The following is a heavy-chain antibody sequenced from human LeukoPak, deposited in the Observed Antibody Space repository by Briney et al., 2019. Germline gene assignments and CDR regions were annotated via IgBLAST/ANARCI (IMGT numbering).Heavy chain of an antibody. CDR3: ARRSVTSTDDAFDI. CDR1: AFTFSTYW. D-gene: IGHD4-11*01. Sequence: GGSLRLSCAASAFTFSTYWMTWVRQAPGKGLEWVANINQDGSEIHYVDSVKGRFTISRDNAENSLFLQMNSLRAEDTAVYYCARRSVTSTDDAFDIWGQGTMVTVSS. J-gene: IGHJ3*02. V-gene: IGHV3-7*05. CDR2: INQDGSEI.